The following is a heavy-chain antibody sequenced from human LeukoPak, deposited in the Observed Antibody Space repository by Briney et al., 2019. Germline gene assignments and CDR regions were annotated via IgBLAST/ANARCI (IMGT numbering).Heavy chain of an antibody. CDR1: GGSISSSNW. D-gene: IGHD3-10*01. CDR3: ARFLVWFGADLVNWFDP. V-gene: IGHV4-4*02. CDR2: IYHSGST. Sequence: PSGTLSLTCAVSGGSISSSNWWSWVRQPPGKGLEWIGEIYHSGSTNYNPSLESRVTISVDKSKNQFSLKLSSVTAADTAVYYCARFLVWFGADLVNWFDPWGQGTLVTVSS. J-gene: IGHJ5*02.